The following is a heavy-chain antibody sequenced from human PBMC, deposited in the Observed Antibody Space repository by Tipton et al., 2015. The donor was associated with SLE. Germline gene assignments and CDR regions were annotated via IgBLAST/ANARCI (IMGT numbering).Heavy chain of an antibody. CDR3: AGASCSGGSCYSAAFDI. V-gene: IGHV4-59*11. Sequence: TLSLTCTVSGGSIYSHYWSWIRQPPGKGLEWIGYIYYSGSTNYNPSLKSRVTISVDTSKNQFSLKLSSVTAADTAVYYCAGASCSGGSCYSAAFDIWGQGTMVTVSS. D-gene: IGHD2-15*01. J-gene: IGHJ3*02. CDR2: IYYSGST. CDR1: GGSIYSHY.